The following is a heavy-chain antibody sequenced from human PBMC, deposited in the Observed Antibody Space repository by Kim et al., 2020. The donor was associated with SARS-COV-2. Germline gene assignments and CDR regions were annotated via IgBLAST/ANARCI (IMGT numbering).Heavy chain of an antibody. D-gene: IGHD1-26*01. J-gene: IGHJ4*02. Sequence: YYTPSLKSRVTISVDTSKNQFSLKLSSVTAADTAVYYCARIVAGATSLDYWGQGTLVTVSS. CDR3: ARIVAGATSLDY. V-gene: IGHV4-39*07.